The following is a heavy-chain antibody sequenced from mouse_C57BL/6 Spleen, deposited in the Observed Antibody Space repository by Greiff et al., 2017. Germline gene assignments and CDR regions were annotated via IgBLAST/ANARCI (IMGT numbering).Heavy chain of an antibody. Sequence: EVHLVESGPGLVKPSQSLSLTCSVTGYSITSGYYWNWIRQFPGNKLEWMGYISYDGSNNYNPSLKNRISITRDTSKNQFFLKLNSVTTEDTATYYCAREGFDWHAMDYWGQGTSVTVSS. J-gene: IGHJ4*01. CDR1: GYSITSGYY. CDR3: AREGFDWHAMDY. V-gene: IGHV3-6*01. CDR2: ISYDGSN. D-gene: IGHD4-1*01.